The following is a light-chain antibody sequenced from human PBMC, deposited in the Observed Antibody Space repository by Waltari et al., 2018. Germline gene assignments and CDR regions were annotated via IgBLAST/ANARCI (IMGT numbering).Light chain of an antibody. V-gene: IGLV8-61*01. J-gene: IGLJ3*02. CDR3: VLYMGSVV. CDR2: NTD. Sequence: QTVVTQEPSFSVSPGGIVTLTCGLTPGPVSTNHYASWYRQTPGPAPRTLIHNTDPRSSGVPVRFSGSILGNKAALTITGAQADDESDYYCVLYMGSVVFGGGTKLTVL. CDR1: PGPVSTNHY.